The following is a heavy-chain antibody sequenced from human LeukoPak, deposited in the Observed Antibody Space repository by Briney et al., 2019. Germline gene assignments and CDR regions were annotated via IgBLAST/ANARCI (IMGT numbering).Heavy chain of an antibody. D-gene: IGHD6-19*01. CDR1: GFTFSSYE. J-gene: IGHJ3*02. CDR3: ARKGHSSGWLPDAFDI. V-gene: IGHV3-48*03. CDR2: ISSSGSTI. Sequence: GGSLRLSCAASGFTFSSYEMNWGRQAPGKGLEWVSYISSSGSTIYYADSLKGRFTISRDNAKNSLNLQLNSVTAADTAVYYCARKGHSSGWLPDAFDIWGQGTMVTVSS.